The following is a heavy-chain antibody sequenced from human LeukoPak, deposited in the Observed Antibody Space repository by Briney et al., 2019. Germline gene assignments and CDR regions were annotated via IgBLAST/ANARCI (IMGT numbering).Heavy chain of an antibody. V-gene: IGHV3-66*01. CDR3: AKAGDYSYFDY. CDR2: IYDGGST. D-gene: IGHD4-11*01. J-gene: IGHJ4*02. Sequence: GGSLRLSCAASGFTVRSNAMSWVRQAPGKGLEWVSVIYDGGSTYHTDSVKGRFSISRDNSKNTLYLQMNSLRAEDTAVYYCAKAGDYSYFDYWGQGTLVTVSS. CDR1: GFTVRSNA.